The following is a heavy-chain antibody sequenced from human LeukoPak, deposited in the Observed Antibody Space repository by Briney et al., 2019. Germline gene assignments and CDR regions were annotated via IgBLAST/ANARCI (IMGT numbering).Heavy chain of an antibody. CDR3: ARWSYSFAKIAFDI. CDR1: GGSISSSSYY. J-gene: IGHJ3*02. CDR2: IYYSGST. V-gene: IGHV4-61*05. D-gene: IGHD2-15*01. Sequence: SETLSLTCTVSGGSISSSSYYWSWIRQPPGKGREWIGYIYYSGSTNYNPSLKSRVTISVDTSKNQFSLKLSSVTAADTAVYYCARWSYSFAKIAFDIWGQGTMVTVSS.